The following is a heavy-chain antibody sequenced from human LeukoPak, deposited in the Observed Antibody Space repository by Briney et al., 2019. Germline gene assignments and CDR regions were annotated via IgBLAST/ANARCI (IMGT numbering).Heavy chain of an antibody. CDR1: GYAFTGYY. Sequence: ASVKVSCKASGYAFTGYYMHWVRQAPGQGLEWMGWINPHSGGTNYAQKFQGRVTMTRDTSISTAYMELSRLRSDDTAVYYCARDYYDSSGYPPGDYWGQGTLVTVSS. V-gene: IGHV1-2*02. J-gene: IGHJ4*02. CDR3: ARDYYDSSGYPPGDY. CDR2: INPHSGGT. D-gene: IGHD3-22*01.